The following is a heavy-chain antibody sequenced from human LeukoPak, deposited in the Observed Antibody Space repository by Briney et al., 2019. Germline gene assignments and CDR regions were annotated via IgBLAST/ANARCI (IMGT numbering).Heavy chain of an antibody. Sequence: GGSLRLSCAASGFTFSSYAMSWVRQAPGKGLEWVSAISGSGGSTYYADSMKGRFTISRDNSKNTLYLQVNSLRAEDTAVYYCAKDLSGYGSSWSYFDYWGQGTLVTVSS. D-gene: IGHD6-13*01. CDR3: AKDLSGYGSSWSYFDY. CDR1: GFTFSSYA. V-gene: IGHV3-23*01. J-gene: IGHJ4*02. CDR2: ISGSGGST.